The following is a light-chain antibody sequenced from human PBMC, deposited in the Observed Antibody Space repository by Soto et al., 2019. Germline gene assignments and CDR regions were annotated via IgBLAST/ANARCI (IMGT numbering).Light chain of an antibody. V-gene: IGLV1-44*01. J-gene: IGLJ2*01. CDR3: AAWDDSLNGVV. CDR1: TSNIGTYT. Sequence: QSVLTQSPSVSGTPGQGVTISCSGGTSNIGTYTVNWYQQLPGTAPKVLLYGDNQRPSGVADRFSGSKSGTSASLAISGLQSEDEADYYCAAWDDSLNGVVFGGGTKLTVL. CDR2: GDN.